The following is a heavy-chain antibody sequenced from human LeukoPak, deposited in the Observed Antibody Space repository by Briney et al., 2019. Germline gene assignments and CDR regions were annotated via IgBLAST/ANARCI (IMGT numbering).Heavy chain of an antibody. J-gene: IGHJ5*02. CDR2: ISAYNGNT. D-gene: IGHD6-6*01. V-gene: IGHV1-18*01. CDR3: ASSSIAARPRWFDP. CDR1: GYTFTSYG. Sequence: ASVKVSCKASGYTFTSYGISWVRQAPGQGLEWMRWISAYNGNTNYAQKLQGRVTMTTDTSTSTAYMELRSLRSDDTAVYYCASSSIAARPRWFDPWGQGTLVTVSS.